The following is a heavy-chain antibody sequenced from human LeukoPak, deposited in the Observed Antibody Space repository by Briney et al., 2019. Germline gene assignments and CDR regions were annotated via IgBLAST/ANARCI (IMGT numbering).Heavy chain of an antibody. Sequence: PGGSLRLSCAASGFTFSSYWMHWVRQAPGKGLVWVSRINSDGSSSSYADSVKGRFTISRDNAKNSLYLQMNSLRAEDTAVYYCARDLPDIVVVPAAPFDYWGQGTLVTVSS. J-gene: IGHJ4*02. D-gene: IGHD2-2*01. CDR2: INSDGSSS. CDR3: ARDLPDIVVVPAAPFDY. CDR1: GFTFSSYW. V-gene: IGHV3-74*01.